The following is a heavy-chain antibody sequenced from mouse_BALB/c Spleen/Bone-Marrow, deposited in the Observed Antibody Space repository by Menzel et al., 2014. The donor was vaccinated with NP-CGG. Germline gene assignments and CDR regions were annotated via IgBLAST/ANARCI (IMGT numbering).Heavy chain of an antibody. CDR1: GFSFSSYA. J-gene: IGHJ2*01. V-gene: IGHV5-6-5*01. D-gene: IGHD1-2*01. CDR2: IRGGGNS. CDR3: TRARGVTTAAPYFFDY. Sequence: EVHLVESGGGLVKPGRSLRLSCAASGFSFSSYAVSWVRQTPEKRLEWVASIRGGGNSYPSDNMKGRFTISRDNARNFLYLQMRSLRSEDTAMYYCTRARGVTTAAPYFFDYWGQGTALTVSS.